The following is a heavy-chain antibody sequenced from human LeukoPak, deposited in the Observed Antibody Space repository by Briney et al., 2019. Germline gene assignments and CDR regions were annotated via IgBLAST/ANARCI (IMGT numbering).Heavy chain of an antibody. D-gene: IGHD3-3*01. CDR1: GYTFTSYA. CDR3: ARSAPARITIFGVVPGSGFDY. J-gene: IGHJ4*02. CDR2: INAGNGNT. V-gene: IGHV1-3*01. Sequence: ASVKVSCKASGYTFTSYAMHWVRQAPGQRLEWMGWINAGNGNTKYSQKFRGRVTITRDTSASTAYMELSSLRSEDTAVYYCARSAPARITIFGVVPGSGFDYWGQGTLVTVSS.